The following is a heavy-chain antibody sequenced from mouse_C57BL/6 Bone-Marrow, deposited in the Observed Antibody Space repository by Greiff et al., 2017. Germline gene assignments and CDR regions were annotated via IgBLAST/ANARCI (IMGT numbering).Heavy chain of an antibody. J-gene: IGHJ2*01. CDR1: GYTFTDYY. CDR2: IYPGSGNT. CDR3: ARRGPYYGSSYGDY. V-gene: IGHV1-76*01. D-gene: IGHD1-1*01. Sequence: QVQLQQSGAELVRPGASVKLSCKASGYTFTDYYINWVKQRPGQGLEWIARIYPGSGNTYYNEKFKGKATLTAEKSSSTAYMQLSSLTSEDSAVYFCARRGPYYGSSYGDYWGQGTTLTVSS.